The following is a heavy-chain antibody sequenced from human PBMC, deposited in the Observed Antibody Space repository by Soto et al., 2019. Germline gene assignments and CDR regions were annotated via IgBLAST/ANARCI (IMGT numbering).Heavy chain of an antibody. CDR1: EYSFSIFW. CDR2: IDPSNSYV. V-gene: IGHV5-10-1*04. D-gene: IGHD3-10*01. CDR3: ARHQAGSGNANFDF. J-gene: IGHJ4*02. Sequence: PGESLKISCQAFEYSFSIFWISWVRQLSGKGLEWMGRIDPSNSYVAYSPSFQGQVTISVDRSARTAFLHWSSLKASDSATYYCARHQAGSGNANFDFWGQGSQVTVSS.